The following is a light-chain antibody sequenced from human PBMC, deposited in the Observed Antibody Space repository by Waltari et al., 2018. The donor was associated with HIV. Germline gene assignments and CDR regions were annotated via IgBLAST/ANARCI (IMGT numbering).Light chain of an antibody. CDR3: QQYFSTPPT. J-gene: IGKJ1*01. CDR1: HSILYNSNNNSY. CDR2: WAS. Sequence: DIVLTQSPDSLAVSLGERATVNCRSTHSILYNSNNNSYLGWYQQKPGQPPKHLIYWASTRASGTPDRFTGSGSGTDFARTISSLQAEDAAVYYCQQYFSTPPTFGQGTKVEIK. V-gene: IGKV4-1*01.